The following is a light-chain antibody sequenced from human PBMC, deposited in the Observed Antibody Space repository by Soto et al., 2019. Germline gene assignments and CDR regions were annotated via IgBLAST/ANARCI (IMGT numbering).Light chain of an antibody. Sequence: EIVLTQSPGTLSLSPGERATLSCSASQSVSSNYLAWYQQKPDQAPRLLIYGASSRATGIPDRFSGSRSGTDFTLTISRLEHEEFAVYYCQQYGSSPRITFGQGTRLEIK. J-gene: IGKJ5*01. CDR1: QSVSSNY. CDR3: QQYGSSPRIT. CDR2: GAS. V-gene: IGKV3-20*01.